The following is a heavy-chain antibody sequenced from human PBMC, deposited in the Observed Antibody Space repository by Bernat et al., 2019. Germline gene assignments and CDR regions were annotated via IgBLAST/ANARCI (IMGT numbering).Heavy chain of an antibody. V-gene: IGHV3-66*01. CDR2: IYNVGST. J-gene: IGHJ6*04. D-gene: IGHD2-15*01. CDR3: ARYWSGYSLDV. Sequence: EVQLVESGGGLVQPGGSLRLSCAGFGFIVSSYGMRWVRQALGKGLEWVSLIYNVGSTSYADSVKGRFTNARDNSKNTLYLQMNSLRAEDTAVFYCARYWSGYSLDVWGKGTTVTVSS. CDR1: GFIVSSYG.